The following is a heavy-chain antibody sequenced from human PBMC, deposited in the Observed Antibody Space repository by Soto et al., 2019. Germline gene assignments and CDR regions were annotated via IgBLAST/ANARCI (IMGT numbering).Heavy chain of an antibody. D-gene: IGHD3-22*01. Sequence: SETLSLTCTVSGGSITSYYWSWIRQSPGKGLEWIGYIDYSGSTNYIPSLKSRVTISIDASKDQFSLKLSSVTAADTAVYFCARDRYYYDSSAYSTDAFDLWGQGTMVT. CDR3: ARDRYYYDSSAYSTDAFDL. CDR2: IDYSGST. J-gene: IGHJ3*01. V-gene: IGHV4-59*01. CDR1: GGSITSYY.